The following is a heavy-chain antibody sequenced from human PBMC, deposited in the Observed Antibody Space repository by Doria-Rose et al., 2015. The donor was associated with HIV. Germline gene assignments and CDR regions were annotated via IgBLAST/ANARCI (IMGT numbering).Heavy chain of an antibody. D-gene: IGHD6-13*01. CDR3: ARSVLPSSLNWFDP. J-gene: IGHJ5*02. Sequence: QVQLQESGPGLVKPSQTLSLTCAISGDSVSTDTATWNWIRQSPSRGLEWLGRTYYRSRWYNDYAESVRSRIIIKPDTSKIQFVLHPNSVTPEDTAVYYCARSVLPSSLNWFDPWGQGTLVTVSS. V-gene: IGHV6-1*01. CDR1: GDSVSTDTAT. CDR2: TYYRSRWYN.